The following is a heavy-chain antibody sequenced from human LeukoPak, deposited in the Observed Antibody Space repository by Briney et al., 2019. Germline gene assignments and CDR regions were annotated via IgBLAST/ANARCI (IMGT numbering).Heavy chain of an antibody. V-gene: IGHV4-34*01. D-gene: IGHD2-2*01. CDR2: VNHRGMT. CDR1: GVAFSGYH. J-gene: IGHJ4*02. CDR3: ARDPTSEISVPHYFDD. Sequence: SETLSLTCAVYGVAFSGYHWNWIRQAPGKGLEWVGEVNHRGMTNYNPSLKSRVIISADTSKNQLSMKLDSVTAAETAIYYCARDPTSEISVPHYFDDWGQGTLVTVSS.